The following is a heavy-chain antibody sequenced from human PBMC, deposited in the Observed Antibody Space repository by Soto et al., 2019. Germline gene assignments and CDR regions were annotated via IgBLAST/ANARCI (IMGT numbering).Heavy chain of an antibody. CDR3: AKDSGGGMDV. J-gene: IGHJ6*02. Sequence: GXSRRLSCAASGFTFRSYGMHWVRQAPGKGLEWVAVISYDGSEKYYADSVRGRFTISRDNAKNTLYLQMNSLRPEDTAVHYCAKDSGGGMDVWGQGTTVTVSS. D-gene: IGHD1-26*01. CDR1: GFTFRSYG. CDR2: ISYDGSEK. V-gene: IGHV3-30*18.